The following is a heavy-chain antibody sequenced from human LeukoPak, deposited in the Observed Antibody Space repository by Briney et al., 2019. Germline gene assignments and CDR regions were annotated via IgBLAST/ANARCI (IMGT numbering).Heavy chain of an antibody. D-gene: IGHD6-13*01. Sequence: GGSLRLSCAASGFTFSSYGMHWVRQAPGKGLEWVAVISYDGSNKYYADSVKGRFTISRDYSKNTLYLQMNSLRAEDTAVYYCARVGIAAAGTRVYFQHWGQGTLVTVSS. CDR2: ISYDGSNK. J-gene: IGHJ1*01. CDR1: GFTFSSYG. V-gene: IGHV3-30*03. CDR3: ARVGIAAAGTRVYFQH.